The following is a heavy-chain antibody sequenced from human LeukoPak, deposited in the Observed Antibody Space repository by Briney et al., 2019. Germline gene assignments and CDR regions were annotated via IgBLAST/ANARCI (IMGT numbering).Heavy chain of an antibody. D-gene: IGHD1-26*01. J-gene: IGHJ4*02. V-gene: IGHV1-69*05. CDR1: GGTFSSYA. CDR3: ARDRAIGGFDY. CDR2: IIPIFGTA. Sequence: GASVKVSCKASGGTFSSYAISWVRQAPGQGLEWMGRIIPIFGTANYAQKFQGRVTITTDESTSTAYMELSSLRSGDTAVYYCARDRAIGGFDYWGQGTLVTVAS.